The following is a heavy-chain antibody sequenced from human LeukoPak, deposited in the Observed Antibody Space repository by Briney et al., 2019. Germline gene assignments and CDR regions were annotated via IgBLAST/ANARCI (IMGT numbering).Heavy chain of an antibody. V-gene: IGHV3-30-3*01. CDR2: ISYDGSNK. J-gene: IGHJ5*02. D-gene: IGHD5-18*01. CDR1: GFTFSSYA. Sequence: RTGGSLRLSCAASGFTFSSYAMHWVRQAPGKGLEWVAVISYDGSNKYYADSVKGRFTISRDNSKNTLYLQMNSLRAEDTAVYYCARVGLRGQLSPHWFDPWGQGTLVTVSS. CDR3: ARVGLRGQLSPHWFDP.